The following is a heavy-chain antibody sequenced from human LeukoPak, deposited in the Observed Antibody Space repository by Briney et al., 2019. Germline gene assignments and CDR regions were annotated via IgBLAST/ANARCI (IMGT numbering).Heavy chain of an antibody. Sequence: PGGSLRLSCAASGFTFSSYWMHWVRQAPGKGLVWVSRINSDGSSTSYAASVKGRFTISRDNAKNTPYLQMNSLRAEDTAGYYCARVLGYCSSPSCYPLGYWGQGALVTVSS. J-gene: IGHJ4*02. CDR2: INSDGSST. CDR1: GFTFSSYW. V-gene: IGHV3-74*01. CDR3: ARVLGYCSSPSCYPLGY. D-gene: IGHD2-2*01.